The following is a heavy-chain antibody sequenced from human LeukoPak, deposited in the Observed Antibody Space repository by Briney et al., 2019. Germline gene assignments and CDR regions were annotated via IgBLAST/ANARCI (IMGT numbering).Heavy chain of an antibody. CDR2: IRCKAYGGTT. J-gene: IGHJ4*02. D-gene: IGHD2-2*01. Sequence: PGGSLRLSCTASGFTFGDYAMSWVRQAPGKGLEWVGFIRCKAYGGTTEYAASVKGRFTISRDDSKSIAYLQMNSLKTEDTAVYYCTRDPLHCSSTSCPGGYYFDYWGQGTLVTVSS. CDR3: TRDPLHCSSTSCPGGYYFDY. V-gene: IGHV3-49*04. CDR1: GFTFGDYA.